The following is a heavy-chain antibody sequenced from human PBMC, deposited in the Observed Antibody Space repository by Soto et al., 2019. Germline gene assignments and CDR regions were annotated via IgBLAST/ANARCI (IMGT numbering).Heavy chain of an antibody. CDR2: IIPIFGTA. V-gene: IGHV1-69*06. D-gene: IGHD2-2*01. J-gene: IGHJ5*02. CDR1: GGTFSSYA. CDR3: ARVGCSSTSCYLNPYNWFDP. Sequence: WASVKVSCKASGGTFSSYAISWVRQAPGQGLEWMGGIIPIFGTANYAQKFQGRVTITADKSTSTAYMELSSLRSEDTAVYYCARVGCSSTSCYLNPYNWFDPWGQGTLVTVSS.